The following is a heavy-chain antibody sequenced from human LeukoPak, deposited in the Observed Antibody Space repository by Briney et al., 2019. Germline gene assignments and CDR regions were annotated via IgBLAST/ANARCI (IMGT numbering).Heavy chain of an antibody. CDR2: ISSNGGST. CDR1: GFSSSRYD. Sequence: PGGSLRLSCSASGFSSSRYDMHWVRQAPGKGLEYVSGISSNGGSTYYADSVKGRFTISRDNSKNTLYLQMSSLRAEDTAVYYCVKSGSYYNEPYYFDYWGQGTLVTVSS. CDR3: VKSGSYYNEPYYFDY. D-gene: IGHD3-10*01. J-gene: IGHJ4*02. V-gene: IGHV3-64D*06.